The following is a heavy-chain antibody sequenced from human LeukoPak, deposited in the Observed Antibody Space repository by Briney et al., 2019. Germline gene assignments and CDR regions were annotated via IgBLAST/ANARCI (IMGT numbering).Heavy chain of an antibody. CDR1: GVSISRYY. V-gene: IGHV4-59*01. Sequence: SETLSLACTVSGVSISRYYWSWIRRPPGKGLEWIGYIDDSGNTNYNPSLKSQVTISVDKSKNQFSLKLSFVTAADTAMYYCARSDYHNSGSHTVFDAFDIWGQGTRVTVSS. J-gene: IGHJ3*02. D-gene: IGHD3-10*01. CDR2: IDDSGNT. CDR3: ARSDYHNSGSHTVFDAFDI.